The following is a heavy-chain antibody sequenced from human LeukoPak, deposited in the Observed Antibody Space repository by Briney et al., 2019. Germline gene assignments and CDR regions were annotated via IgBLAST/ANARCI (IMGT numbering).Heavy chain of an antibody. D-gene: IGHD3-10*01. Sequence: SETLSLTCPVSGGSISSYYWSWIQQPAGKGLEWIGSIYYSGSTYYNPSLKSRVTISVDTSKNQFSLKLSSVTVADTAVYYCARLWEFGELLYFDYWGQGTLFTVSS. V-gene: IGHV4-59*05. J-gene: IGHJ4*02. CDR2: IYYSGST. CDR1: GGSISSYY. CDR3: ARLWEFGELLYFDY.